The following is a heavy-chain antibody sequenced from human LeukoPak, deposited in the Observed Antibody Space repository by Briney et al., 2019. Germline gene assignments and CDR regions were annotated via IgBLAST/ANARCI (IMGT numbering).Heavy chain of an antibody. CDR2: INPNSGGT. D-gene: IGHD3-10*01. CDR1: GYTFTSYY. CDR3: AREQGYGSGSPDFDY. J-gene: IGHJ4*02. V-gene: IGHV1-2*02. Sequence: ASVKVSFKASGYTFTSYYMHWVRQAPGQGLEWMGWINPNSGGTNYAQKFQGRVTMTRDTSISTAYMELSRLRSDDTAVSYCAREQGYGSGSPDFDYWGQGTLVTVSS.